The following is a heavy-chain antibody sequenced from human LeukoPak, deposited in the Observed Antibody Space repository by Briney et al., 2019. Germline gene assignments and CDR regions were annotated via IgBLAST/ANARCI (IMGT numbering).Heavy chain of an antibody. CDR1: GGSISSYY. CDR3: ARLDSSGWYYFDY. CDR2: IYYSGST. D-gene: IGHD6-19*01. J-gene: IGHJ4*02. V-gene: IGHV4-59*08. Sequence: LETLSLTCTVSGGSISSYYWSWIRQPPGKGLEWIGYIYYSGSTNYNPSLKSRVTISVDTSKNQFSLKLSSVTAADTAVYYCARLDSSGWYYFDYWGQGTLVTVSS.